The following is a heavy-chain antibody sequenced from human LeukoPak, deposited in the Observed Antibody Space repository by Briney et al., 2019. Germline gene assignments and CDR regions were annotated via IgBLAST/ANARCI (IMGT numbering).Heavy chain of an antibody. CDR1: GFTFSSYS. CDR2: TSSSSSYI. CDR3: AREGMVATFDY. V-gene: IGHV3-21*01. D-gene: IGHD5-12*01. J-gene: IGHJ4*02. Sequence: AGGSLRLSCAASGFTFSSYSMNWVRQAPGKGLEWVSSTSSSSSYIYYADSVKGRFTISRDKAKNSLYLQMNSLRAEDTAIYYCAREGMVATFDYWGQGTLATVSS.